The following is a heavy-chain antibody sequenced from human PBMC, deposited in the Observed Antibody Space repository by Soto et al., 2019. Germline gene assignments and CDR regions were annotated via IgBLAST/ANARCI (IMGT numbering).Heavy chain of an antibody. Sequence: LRLSCAASGFTFSSFAMSWVRQAPGKGLEWVSTINKSSGSTYYADSVKGRFTISRDNSKNMLFLQINGLRAEDTAVYYCAKDPPTTGTTFDYWGRGTLVTVSS. CDR3: AKDPPTTGTTFDY. V-gene: IGHV3-23*01. CDR1: GFTFSSFA. D-gene: IGHD1-1*01. CDR2: INKSSGST. J-gene: IGHJ4*02.